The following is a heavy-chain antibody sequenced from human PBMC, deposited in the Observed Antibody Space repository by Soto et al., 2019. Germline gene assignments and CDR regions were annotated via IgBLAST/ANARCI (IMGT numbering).Heavy chain of an antibody. D-gene: IGHD2-15*01. CDR3: ATSNCSGGSCYSYYFDY. J-gene: IGHJ4*02. CDR2: ISAYNGNT. V-gene: IGHV1-18*01. Sequence: QVQLVQSGAEVKKPGASVKVSCKASGYTFTSYGISWVRQAPGLGLEWMGWISAYNGNTKYAQNLQGRVTMTTDTSTSTAYMELRSLRSDDTAVYYCATSNCSGGSCYSYYFDYWGQGTLVTVSS. CDR1: GYTFTSYG.